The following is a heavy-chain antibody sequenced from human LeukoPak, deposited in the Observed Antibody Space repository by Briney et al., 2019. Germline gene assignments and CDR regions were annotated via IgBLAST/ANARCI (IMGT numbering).Heavy chain of an antibody. V-gene: IGHV1-3*03. Sequence: ASVKVSCKASGYTFTSYAMNWVRQAPGQRLEWMGWINAGNGNTKYSQEFQGRVTITRDTSASTAYMELSSLRSEDMAVYYCARDHSDCSGGSCYSFDYWGQGTLVTVSS. CDR2: INAGNGNT. J-gene: IGHJ4*02. CDR1: GYTFTSYA. CDR3: ARDHSDCSGGSCYSFDY. D-gene: IGHD2-15*01.